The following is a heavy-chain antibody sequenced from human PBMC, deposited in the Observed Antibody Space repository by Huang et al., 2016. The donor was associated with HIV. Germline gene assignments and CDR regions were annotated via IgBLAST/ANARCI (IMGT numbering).Heavy chain of an antibody. D-gene: IGHD6-13*01. CDR1: GLSLTSSGVA. CDR3: VHRLRYGKWYVDY. V-gene: IGHV2-5*02. J-gene: IGHJ4*02. Sequence: QITLKESGPTLVKPTQTLTLTCTFSGLSLTSSGVAVGWIRQPPGKALEVLALIYWDTEERFSQSLKTRLTITKDTPKNEVVLTMTNMDPVDTATYYCVHRLRYGKWYVDYWGQGVLVTVSS. CDR2: IYWDTEE.